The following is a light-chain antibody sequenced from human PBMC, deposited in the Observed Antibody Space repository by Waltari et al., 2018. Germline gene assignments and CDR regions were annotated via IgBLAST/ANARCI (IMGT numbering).Light chain of an antibody. V-gene: IGKV3-15*01. Sequence: EIVMTQSPATLSVSPGERVTLSCRASQTVRNNLAWYQQKPGQAPRLLSYAASTRATGIPARFSGSGSGTEFTLTISSLQSEDFAVYYCQQYNNWPPLTFGGGTKVEIK. CDR1: QTVRNN. CDR2: AAS. J-gene: IGKJ4*01. CDR3: QQYNNWPPLT.